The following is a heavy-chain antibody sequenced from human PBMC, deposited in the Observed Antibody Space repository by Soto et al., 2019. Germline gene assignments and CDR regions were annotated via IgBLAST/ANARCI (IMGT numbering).Heavy chain of an antibody. J-gene: IGHJ5*02. D-gene: IGHD1-1*01. CDR2: INPKSRGT. Sequence: ASVKFSCTSSGYTFTDFFIHWVRQAPGEGFEWMGWINPKSRGTNYAQKFQGRVTMTRDTSNSTAYMELRDLRSDDTAVYYCARVTLKAGNWADRWGQGSLVTV. CDR3: ARVTLKAGNWADR. V-gene: IGHV1-2*02. CDR1: GYTFTDFF.